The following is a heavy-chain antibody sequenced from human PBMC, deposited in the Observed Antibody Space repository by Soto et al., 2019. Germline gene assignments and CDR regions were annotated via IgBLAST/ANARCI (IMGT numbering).Heavy chain of an antibody. Sequence: GGSLRLSCAASGFTFSRYAMSWVRQAPGKGLEWVSAISGSGGSTYYADSVKGRFTISRDNSKNTLYLQMNSLRAEDTAVYYCAKVRTPVTPAYYDILTGYYSYWGQGTLVTVSS. CDR3: AKVRTPVTPAYYDILTGYYSY. CDR2: ISGSGGST. CDR1: GFTFSRYA. D-gene: IGHD3-9*01. J-gene: IGHJ4*02. V-gene: IGHV3-23*01.